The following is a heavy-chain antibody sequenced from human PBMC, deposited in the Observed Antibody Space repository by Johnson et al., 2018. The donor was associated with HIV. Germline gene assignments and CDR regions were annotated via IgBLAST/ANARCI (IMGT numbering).Heavy chain of an antibody. Sequence: EVQLVESGGGLVQPGGSLRLSCAASGFTVSSNYMSWVRQAPGKGLEWVSVISWNSGSIGHADSVKGRFTISRDNSKNTLYLQMNSLRAEDTALYYCARDEGLDYGASLGAFDIWGQGTMVTVAS. D-gene: IGHD4-17*01. CDR1: GFTVSSNY. J-gene: IGHJ3*02. V-gene: IGHV3-66*01. CDR3: ARDEGLDYGASLGAFDI. CDR2: ISWNSGSI.